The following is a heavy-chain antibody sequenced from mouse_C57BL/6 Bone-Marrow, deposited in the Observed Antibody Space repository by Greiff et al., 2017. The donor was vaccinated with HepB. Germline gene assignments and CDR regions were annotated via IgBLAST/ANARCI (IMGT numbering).Heavy chain of an antibody. J-gene: IGHJ2*01. Sequence: QVHVKQPGAELVKPGASVKMSCKASGYTFTSYWITWVKQRPGQGLEWIGDIYPGSGSTNYNEKFKSKATLTVDTSSSTAYMQLSSLTSEDSAVYYCARSRYSNFHFDYWGQGTTLTVSS. CDR2: IYPGSGST. CDR3: ARSRYSNFHFDY. CDR1: GYTFTSYW. D-gene: IGHD2-5*01. V-gene: IGHV1-55*01.